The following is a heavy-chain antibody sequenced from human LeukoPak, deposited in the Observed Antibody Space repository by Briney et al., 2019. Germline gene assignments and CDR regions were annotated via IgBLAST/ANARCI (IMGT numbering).Heavy chain of an antibody. J-gene: IGHJ2*01. CDR2: IYTSGST. CDR3: ARGYCSGGSCYQKPYWYFDL. Sequence: SETLSLTCTVSGGSISSYYWSWIRQPAGKGLEWIGRIYTSGSTNYNPSLKSRVTMSVDTSKNQFSLKLSSVTAADTAVYYCARGYCSGGSCYQKPYWYFDLWGRGTLVTVSS. D-gene: IGHD2-15*01. CDR1: GGSISSYY. V-gene: IGHV4-4*07.